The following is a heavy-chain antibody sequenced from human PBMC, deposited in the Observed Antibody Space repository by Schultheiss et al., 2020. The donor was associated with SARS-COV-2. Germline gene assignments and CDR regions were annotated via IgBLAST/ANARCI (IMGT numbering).Heavy chain of an antibody. CDR3: ARRGYCSSTSCGEDY. D-gene: IGHD2-2*01. Sequence: SQTLSLTCTVSGGSISSGGYYWSWIRQPPGKGLEWIGRIYTSGSTNYNPSLKSRVTISVDTSKNQFSLKLSSVTAADTAVYYCARRGYCSSTSCGEDYWGQGTLVTVSS. CDR1: GGSISSGGYY. CDR2: IYTSGST. V-gene: IGHV4-61*02. J-gene: IGHJ4*02.